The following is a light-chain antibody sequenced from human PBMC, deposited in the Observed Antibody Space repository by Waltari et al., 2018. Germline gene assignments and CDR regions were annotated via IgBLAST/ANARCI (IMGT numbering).Light chain of an antibody. J-gene: IGKJ1*01. Sequence: DIVVTQSPLSLPVTPGEPASISCRSSQSLLHRNGNNYFDWYLQKPGQSPQLLIYLGSNRASGVPDRFSGSGSGTDFTLTISRVEAEDVGVYYCMQSLQTLWTFGQGTKVEIK. CDR2: LGS. CDR1: QSLLHRNGNNY. CDR3: MQSLQTLWT. V-gene: IGKV2-28*01.